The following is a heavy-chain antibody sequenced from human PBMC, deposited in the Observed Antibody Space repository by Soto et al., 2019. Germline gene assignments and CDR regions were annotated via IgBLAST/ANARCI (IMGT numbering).Heavy chain of an antibody. D-gene: IGHD1-1*01. CDR2: ISYDGSNK. CDR3: AGDKGFAEPYYYYYGMDV. Sequence: PGGSLRLSCAASGFTFSSYAMHWVRQAPGKGLEWVAVISYDGSNKYYADSVKGRFTISRDNSKNTLYLQMNSLRAEDTAVYYCAGDKGFAEPYYYYYGMDVWGQGTTVTVSS. J-gene: IGHJ6*02. CDR1: GFTFSSYA. V-gene: IGHV3-30-3*01.